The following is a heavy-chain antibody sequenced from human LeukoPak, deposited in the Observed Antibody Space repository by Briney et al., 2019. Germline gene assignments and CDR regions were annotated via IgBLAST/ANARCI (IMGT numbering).Heavy chain of an antibody. CDR2: INHSGST. J-gene: IGHJ4*02. Sequence: SETLSLTCAVYGGSFSGYYWSWIRNPPGKGLDWIGEINHSGSTNYNPSLKSRVTISVDTSKNQFSLKLSSVTAADTAVYYCARVRGFSGCTGAHSYWGQGTLVTVSS. V-gene: IGHV4-34*01. CDR1: GGSFSGYY. CDR3: ARVRGFSGCTGAHSY. D-gene: IGHD6-19*01.